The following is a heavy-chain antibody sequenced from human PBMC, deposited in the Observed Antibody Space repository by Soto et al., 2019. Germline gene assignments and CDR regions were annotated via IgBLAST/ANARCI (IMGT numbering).Heavy chain of an antibody. CDR2: IYYSGST. CDR1: GGSISSYY. CDR3: AREVYDSSGYLNRFDP. J-gene: IGHJ5*02. D-gene: IGHD3-22*01. Sequence: SETLSLTCTVSGGSISSYYWSWIRQPPGKGLEWIGYIYYSGSTNYNPSLKSRVTISVDTSKNQFSLKLSSVTAADTAVYYCAREVYDSSGYLNRFDPWGQGTLVTVSS. V-gene: IGHV4-59*01.